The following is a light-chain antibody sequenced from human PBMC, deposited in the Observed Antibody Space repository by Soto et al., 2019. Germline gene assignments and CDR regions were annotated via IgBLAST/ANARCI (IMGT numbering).Light chain of an antibody. J-gene: IGLJ2*01. CDR2: DVT. Sequence: QSAVTQPASVSGSPGQSITISCTGTNSDIGYYNYFSWYQQHPGKAPKLWIYDVTNRPSGVSNRFSGSKSGNTASLTISGLQAEDEADYYFSSYTSTNILEVFGGGTKLTVL. CDR3: SSYTSTNILEV. V-gene: IGLV2-14*03. CDR1: NSDIGYYNY.